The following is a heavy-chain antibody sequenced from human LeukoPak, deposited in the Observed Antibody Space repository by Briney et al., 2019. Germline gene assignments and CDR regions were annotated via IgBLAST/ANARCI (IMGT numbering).Heavy chain of an antibody. V-gene: IGHV4-61*02. Sequence: SQTLSLTCTVSGGSISSGSYYWSWIRQPAGKGLGWIGRIYTSGSTNYNPSLKSRVTISVDTSKNQFSLKLSSVTAADTAVYYCARGSYYDFWNGWGQGTLVTVSS. CDR3: ARGSYYDFWNG. CDR2: IYTSGST. CDR1: GGSISSGSYY. J-gene: IGHJ4*02. D-gene: IGHD3-3*01.